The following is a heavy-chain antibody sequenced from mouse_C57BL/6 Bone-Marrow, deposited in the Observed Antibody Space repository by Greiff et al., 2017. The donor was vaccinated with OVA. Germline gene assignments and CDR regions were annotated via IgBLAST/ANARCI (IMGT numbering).Heavy chain of an antibody. J-gene: IGHJ1*03. D-gene: IGHD2-2*01. CDR2: IYPRSGNT. CDR3: ARVEGLRRYFDV. Sequence: VQLQESGAELARPGASVKLSCKASGYTFTSYGISWVKQRTGQGLEWIGEIYPRSGNTYYNEKFKGKATLTADKSSSTAYMELRSLTSEDSAVYFCARVEGLRRYFDVWGTGTTVTVSS. CDR1: GYTFTSYG. V-gene: IGHV1-81*01.